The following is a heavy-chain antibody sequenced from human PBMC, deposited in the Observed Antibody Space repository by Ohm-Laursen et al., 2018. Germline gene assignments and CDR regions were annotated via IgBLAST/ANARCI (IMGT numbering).Heavy chain of an antibody. Sequence: SQTLSLTCTVSGVSASSSKNYWGWIRQPPGKGLEWIGSIYYSGSTYYNPSLKSRVTISVDTSKSQFSLRLNSVTAADTAVYFCAGDALGVDYWGQGALVTVSS. D-gene: IGHD3-16*01. CDR1: GVSASSSKNY. CDR3: AGDALGVDY. V-gene: IGHV4-39*07. J-gene: IGHJ4*02. CDR2: IYYSGST.